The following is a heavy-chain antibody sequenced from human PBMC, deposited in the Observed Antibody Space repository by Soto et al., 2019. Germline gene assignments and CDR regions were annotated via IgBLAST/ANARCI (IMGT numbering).Heavy chain of an antibody. CDR2: IIPIFGTA. V-gene: IGHV1-69*01. J-gene: IGHJ5*02. D-gene: IGHD5-18*01. Sequence: QVQLVQSGAEVKKPGSSVKVSCKASGGTFSSYAISWVRQAPGQGLEWMGGIIPIFGTANYAQKFQGRVTITADESTSTDYLELSSLRSEDTAVYYCARVADTAMVSWLDDWGQGTLVTVSS. CDR1: GGTFSSYA. CDR3: ARVADTAMVSWLDD.